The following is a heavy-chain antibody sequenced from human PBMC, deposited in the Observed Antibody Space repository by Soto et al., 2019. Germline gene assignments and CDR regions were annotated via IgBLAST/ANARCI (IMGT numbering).Heavy chain of an antibody. J-gene: IGHJ4*02. CDR1: GYSFTSYY. Sequence: VKLVQSGAEVREPGASVKVHCKPSGYSFTSYYINWVRQAPGQGVEWMGIINPSGGSANYAQEFQGRVTMTVDTSTSTVYMELSSLTSDDTAVYYCARRGYDSGWSLDYWGQGTLVTVSS. CDR2: INPSGGSA. V-gene: IGHV1-46*01. D-gene: IGHD6-19*01. CDR3: ARRGYDSGWSLDY.